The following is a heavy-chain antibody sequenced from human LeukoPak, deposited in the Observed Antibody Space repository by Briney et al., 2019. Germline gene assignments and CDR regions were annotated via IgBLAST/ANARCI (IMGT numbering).Heavy chain of an antibody. CDR2: IYDSGST. J-gene: IGHJ3*02. V-gene: IGHV4-30-4*01. CDR1: GASIRSGDYY. D-gene: IGHD2-15*01. CDR3: ARDCSGGSCYGAFDI. Sequence: SETLPLTCTVSGASIRSGDYYWSWIRQPPGKGLEWIGYIYDSGSTYYNPSLKSRITISVDTSENRFSLKLSSVTATDTAVYYCARDCSGGSCYGAFDIWGQGTMVTVSS.